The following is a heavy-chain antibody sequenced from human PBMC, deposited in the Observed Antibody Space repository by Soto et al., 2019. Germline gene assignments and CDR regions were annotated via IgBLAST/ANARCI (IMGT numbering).Heavy chain of an antibody. D-gene: IGHD6-13*01. CDR3: AREVEKLKQQLAHPCGRFDP. J-gene: IGHJ5*02. Sequence: PSETLSLTCAVSGYSISSGYYWGWIRQPPGKGLEWIGSIYHSGSTYYNPSLKSRVTISVDTSKNQFSLKLSSVTAADTAVYYCAREVEKLKQQLAHPCGRFDPWGQGTLVT. CDR2: IYHSGST. V-gene: IGHV4-38-2*02. CDR1: GYSISSGYY.